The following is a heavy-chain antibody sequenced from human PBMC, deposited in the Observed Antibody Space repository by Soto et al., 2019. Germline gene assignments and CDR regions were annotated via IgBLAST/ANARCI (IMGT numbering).Heavy chain of an antibody. CDR2: ISSSSSYI. V-gene: IGHV3-21*01. CDR1: GFTFSSYS. CDR3: TRGRNVTVVGGIISYYYGMDV. D-gene: IGHD3-10*01. J-gene: IGHJ6*02. Sequence: EVQLVESGGGLVKPGGSLRLSCAASGFTFSSYSMNWVRQAPGKGLEWVSSISSSSSYIYYADSVKGRFTISRDNAKKSLYQKMSMLGAEKTAEYCWTRGRNVTVVGGIISYYYGMDVWGQGTTVTVSS.